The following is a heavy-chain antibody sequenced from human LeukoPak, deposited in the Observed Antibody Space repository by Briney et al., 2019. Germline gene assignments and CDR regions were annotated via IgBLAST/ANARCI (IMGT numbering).Heavy chain of an antibody. Sequence: PSGTLSLTCAVSGGSISSSNWWSWVRPPPGKGLEWIGEIYHSGSTNYNPSLKSRVTISVDKSKNQFSLKLSSVTAADTAVYYCARRLRYFDWLLDYFDYWGQGTLVTVSS. CDR3: ARRLRYFDWLLDYFDY. D-gene: IGHD3-9*01. CDR1: GGSISSSNW. J-gene: IGHJ4*02. CDR2: IYHSGST. V-gene: IGHV4-4*02.